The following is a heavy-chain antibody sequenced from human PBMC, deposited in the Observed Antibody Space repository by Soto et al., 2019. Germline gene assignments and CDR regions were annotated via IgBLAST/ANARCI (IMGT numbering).Heavy chain of an antibody. CDR3: GTGRTSWVLDV. V-gene: IGHV1-69*01. Sequence: QVQLLQSGAEVKKPGSSVKVSCKASGGTFSSYAIIWVRQAPGQGLEWMGGIIPIFGTANYAQKFQGRVTITADESTRSAYMELSSLRSEDTAVYYCGTGRTSWVLDVWGQGNTVSVSS. CDR1: GGTFSSYA. D-gene: IGHD2-2*01. CDR2: IIPIFGTA. J-gene: IGHJ6*02.